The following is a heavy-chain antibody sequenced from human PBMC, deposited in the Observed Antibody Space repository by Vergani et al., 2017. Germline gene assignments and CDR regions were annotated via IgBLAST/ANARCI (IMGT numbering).Heavy chain of an antibody. J-gene: IGHJ5*02. CDR3: ANKRGDNWFDP. Sequence: QVQLVQSGAEVKKPGASVKVSCRASGHTSTAYYMHWVRQAPGQGFEWMGWINPNGGGTSYAQKFQGRVTMTRDTSISTAYMELSRLSSDDTAVYYCANKRGDNWFDPWGQGTLVTVSS. V-gene: IGHV1-2*02. D-gene: IGHD3-16*01. CDR2: INPNGGGT. CDR1: GHTSTAYY.